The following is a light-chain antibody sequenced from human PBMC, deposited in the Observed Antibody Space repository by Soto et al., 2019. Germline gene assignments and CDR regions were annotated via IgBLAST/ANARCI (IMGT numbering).Light chain of an antibody. V-gene: IGKV3-15*01. CDR3: QQYNNWPWT. Sequence: EIVMTQSPATLSVSPGERATLSCRASQSVSSNLAWYQQKPGQAPRLLIYGASTRATAIPARFSGSGSGTEFTLTISSLQSEELAVYYCQQYNNWPWTFGQGTKV. CDR2: GAS. J-gene: IGKJ1*01. CDR1: QSVSSN.